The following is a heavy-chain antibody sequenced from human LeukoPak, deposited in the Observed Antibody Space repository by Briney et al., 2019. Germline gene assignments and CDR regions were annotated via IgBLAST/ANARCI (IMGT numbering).Heavy chain of an antibody. CDR2: INPNSGGT. V-gene: IGHV1-2*02. J-gene: IGHJ5*02. CDR1: GYTFTGFH. CDR3: ARDRLRLGYERTNWFDP. D-gene: IGHD2-15*01. Sequence: RASVKVSCKASGYTFTGFHMHWVRQAPGQGLEWMGWINPNSGGTNYAQKFQGRVTMTRDTSTSTVYMELSRLRSDDTAVYYCARDRLRLGYERTNWFDPWGQGTLVTVSS.